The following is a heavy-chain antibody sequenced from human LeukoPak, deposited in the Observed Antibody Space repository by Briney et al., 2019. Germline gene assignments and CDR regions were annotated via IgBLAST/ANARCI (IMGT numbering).Heavy chain of an antibody. V-gene: IGHV4-39*01. J-gene: IGHJ3*02. CDR3: ARSVTTATFDI. CDR1: GGSISSSSYY. CDR2: IYYSGNT. Sequence: PSETLSLTCTVSGGSISSSSYYWGWIRQPPGKGLEWIGSIYYSGNTYYKPSLKSRVTISVDTSKNQCSLKLSSVTAADTAVYYCARSVTTATFDIWGQGTMVTVSS. D-gene: IGHD4-17*01.